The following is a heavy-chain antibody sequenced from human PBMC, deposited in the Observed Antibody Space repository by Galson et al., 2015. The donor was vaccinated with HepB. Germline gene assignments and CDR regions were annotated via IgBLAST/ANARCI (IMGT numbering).Heavy chain of an antibody. CDR1: GFTFSSYA. CDR2: ISGSGGST. J-gene: IGHJ4*02. Sequence: SLRLSCAASGFTFSSYAMSWVRQAPGKGLEWVSAISGSGGSTYYADSVKGRFTISRDNSKNTLYLQMNSLRAEDTAVYYCAKDSDILTGYEDYWGQGTLVTVSS. D-gene: IGHD3-9*01. CDR3: AKDSDILTGYEDY. V-gene: IGHV3-23*01.